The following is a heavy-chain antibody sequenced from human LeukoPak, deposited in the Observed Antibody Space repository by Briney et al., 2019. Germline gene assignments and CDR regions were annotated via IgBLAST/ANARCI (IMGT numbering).Heavy chain of an antibody. V-gene: IGHV4-4*09. CDR1: GGSISSHY. Sequence: SETLSLTCTVSGGSISSHYWNWIRQPPGKGLEWIGYIHTSGSTNYNPSLKSRVTISVDTSKNQFSLKLSSVTVADTAVYYCARQIAVTGPLGYWGQGTLVAVSS. CDR2: IHTSGST. D-gene: IGHD6-19*01. J-gene: IGHJ4*02. CDR3: ARQIAVTGPLGY.